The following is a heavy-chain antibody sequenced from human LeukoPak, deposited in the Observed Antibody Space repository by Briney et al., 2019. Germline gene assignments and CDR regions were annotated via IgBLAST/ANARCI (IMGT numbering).Heavy chain of an antibody. Sequence: GGSLRLSCAASGLTFSSYWMHWVRQAPGKGLVWVSRINSGGSSTSYADSVKGRFTISRDNAKNTLSLQMNSLRAEDTAVYYCARDRDSGSYPHGGGFDIWGQGTLVTVSS. V-gene: IGHV3-74*01. J-gene: IGHJ5*02. CDR3: ARDRDSGSYPHGGGFDI. CDR2: INSGGSST. CDR1: GLTFSSYW. D-gene: IGHD1-26*01.